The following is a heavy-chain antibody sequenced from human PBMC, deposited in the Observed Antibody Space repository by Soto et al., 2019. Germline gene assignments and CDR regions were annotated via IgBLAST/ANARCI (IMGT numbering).Heavy chain of an antibody. D-gene: IGHD1-26*01. Sequence: QVQLVESGGGVVQPGRSLRLSCAASGFTFSSYGMHWVRQAPGKGLEWVAVISYDGSNKYYADSVKGRFTISRDNSKNTLYLQMNSLRAEDTAVYYCAKDREGGVLDYWGQGTLVTVSS. J-gene: IGHJ4*02. CDR1: GFTFSSYG. CDR2: ISYDGSNK. CDR3: AKDREGGVLDY. V-gene: IGHV3-30*18.